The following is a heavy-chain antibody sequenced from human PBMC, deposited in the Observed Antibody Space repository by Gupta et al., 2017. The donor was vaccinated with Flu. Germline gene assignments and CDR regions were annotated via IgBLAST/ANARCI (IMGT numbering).Heavy chain of an antibody. CDR2: IRNKANSYTT. V-gene: IGHV3-72*01. Sequence: RLVESGGGLVQPGGSLRLSCVVSGFTFSDHSIDWIRQAPGKGLEWVGRIRNKANSYTTEYAASVKDRFTITRDDSKSSLYLQMNSLKTEDTAVYYCSRGETGPSPPGRNDCWGQGTLVTVSS. J-gene: IGHJ4*02. CDR1: GFTFSDHS. D-gene: IGHD1-14*01. CDR3: SRGETGPSPPGRNDC.